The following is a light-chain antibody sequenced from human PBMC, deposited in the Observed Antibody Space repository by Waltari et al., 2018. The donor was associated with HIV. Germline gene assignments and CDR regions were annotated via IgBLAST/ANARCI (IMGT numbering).Light chain of an antibody. J-gene: IGLJ2*01. Sequence: SRDLPHPPSVSVSPGQPARLTCSGDALSKQSSYWYQQKAGQAPVLVIFKDTERPSGIPERFSASSSGTTVTLTITSVEAEDEAEYFCQSSDTTASHELFGGGTKLTVL. CDR3: QSSDTTASHEL. CDR2: KDT. V-gene: IGLV3-25*03. CDR1: ALSKQS.